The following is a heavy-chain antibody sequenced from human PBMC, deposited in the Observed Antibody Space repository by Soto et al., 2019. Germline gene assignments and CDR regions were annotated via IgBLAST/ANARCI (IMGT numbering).Heavy chain of an antibody. V-gene: IGHV1-3*01. CDR1: GYTFTNYA. D-gene: IGHD2-21*01. Sequence: ASVKVSCKASGYTFTNYAIHWVRQAPGQALEWMGWIYAGNGDTKYSQKFQGRVTISRDTSATTVYMELSSLRSEDTAVYYCARVFSQHNDYWGQGTLVTVSS. CDR2: IYAGNGDT. CDR3: ARVFSQHNDY. J-gene: IGHJ4*02.